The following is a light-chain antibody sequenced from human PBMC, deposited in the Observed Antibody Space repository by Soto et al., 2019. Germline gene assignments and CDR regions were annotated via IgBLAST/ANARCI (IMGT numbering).Light chain of an antibody. CDR2: AAS. CDR3: QQSYSTPPWT. V-gene: IGKV1-39*01. Sequence: DIQMTQSPSSLSASVGDRVTITCRASQSISSYLNWYQQKPGKAPKLLIYAASSLQSGVPSRFSGSGSWTEFTLTISSLPPEDFATYQWQQSYSTPPWTFGQGTKVEIK. J-gene: IGKJ1*01. CDR1: QSISSY.